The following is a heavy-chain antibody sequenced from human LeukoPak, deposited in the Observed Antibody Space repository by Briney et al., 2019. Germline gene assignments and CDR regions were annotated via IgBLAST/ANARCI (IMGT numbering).Heavy chain of an antibody. CDR2: IYYSGST. CDR3: ARPTGDFDY. Sequence: NPSETLSLTCTVSGGSISSSSYYWGWIRQPPGKGLEWIGSIYYSGSTYYNPSLKSRVTISVDTSKNQFSLRLSSVTAADTAVYYCARPTGDFDYWGQGTLVTVSS. CDR1: GGSISSSSYY. V-gene: IGHV4-39*01. J-gene: IGHJ4*02. D-gene: IGHD3-10*01.